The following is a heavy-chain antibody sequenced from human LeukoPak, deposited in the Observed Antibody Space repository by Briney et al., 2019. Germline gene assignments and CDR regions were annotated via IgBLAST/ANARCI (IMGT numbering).Heavy chain of an antibody. D-gene: IGHD6-13*01. Sequence: GGSLRLSCAASGFTFSSYGMHWVRQAPGKGLEWVAVISYDGSNKYYADSVKGRFTISRDNSKNTLYLQMNSLRAEDTAVYYCAKGDGAAAPEHWGQGTLVTVSS. V-gene: IGHV3-30*18. CDR2: ISYDGSNK. CDR3: AKGDGAAAPEH. J-gene: IGHJ1*01. CDR1: GFTFSSYG.